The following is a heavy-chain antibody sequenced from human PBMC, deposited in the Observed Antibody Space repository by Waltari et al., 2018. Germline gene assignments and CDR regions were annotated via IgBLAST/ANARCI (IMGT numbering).Heavy chain of an antibody. V-gene: IGHV4-34*02. CDR1: GGSLNNNY. CDR3: AKNFDV. CDR2: AEDSGGT. Sequence: QMQLQQWGAGLLKPSETLSLTCAVYGGSLNNNYWSWIRQPPGKGLEWIGEAEDSGGTKYNPSLTSRVTVSVDTSKNMFSLKLTSVTAADTAEYYCAKNFDVWGQGTMVTVSS. J-gene: IGHJ3*01.